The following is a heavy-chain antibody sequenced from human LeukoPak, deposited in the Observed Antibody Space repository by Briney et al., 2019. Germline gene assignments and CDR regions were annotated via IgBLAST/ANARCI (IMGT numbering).Heavy chain of an antibody. Sequence: PSETLSLTCSVSGVSISSYYWTWIRQPPGKGLEWIGYIYYSGSTNHNPSLKSRVTISVDTSKTQFSLKLSSVTAADTAVYYCAGSPTRYSSSSGYYYYTMDVWGPGTTVTVSS. D-gene: IGHD6-6*01. J-gene: IGHJ6*02. V-gene: IGHV4-59*01. CDR1: GVSISSYY. CDR2: IYYSGST. CDR3: AGSPTRYSSSSGYYYYTMDV.